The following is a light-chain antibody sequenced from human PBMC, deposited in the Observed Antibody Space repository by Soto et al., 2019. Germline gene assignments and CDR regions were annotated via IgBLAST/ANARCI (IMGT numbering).Light chain of an antibody. Sequence: VLTQSPGTLSVSAGESATLSCRATLRLSSSYFAWYQQKTGQAPRLLIYGASSRAAGIPDRFTGSGSGTELNLTISRLEPEDFAVYYCQQRSNWPPTFGQGTKVDIK. CDR1: LRLSSSY. CDR3: QQRSNWPPT. CDR2: GAS. V-gene: IGKV3D-20*02. J-gene: IGKJ1*01.